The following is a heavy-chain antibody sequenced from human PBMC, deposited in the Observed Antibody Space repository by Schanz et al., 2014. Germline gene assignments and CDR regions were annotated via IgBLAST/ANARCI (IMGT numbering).Heavy chain of an antibody. D-gene: IGHD6-13*01. CDR2: INWSDGGST. CDR3: VSQTGSPNY. V-gene: IGHV3-20*04. Sequence: EVQLVESGGGVVRPGGSLRLSCAASGFTFENYALTWVRQVPGKGLEWVSRINWSDGGSTGYAASVRGRFTISRDNAKNSLYLEMNSLRVEDTAVYFCVSQTGSPNYWGQGTLVTVSS. J-gene: IGHJ4*02. CDR1: GFTFENYA.